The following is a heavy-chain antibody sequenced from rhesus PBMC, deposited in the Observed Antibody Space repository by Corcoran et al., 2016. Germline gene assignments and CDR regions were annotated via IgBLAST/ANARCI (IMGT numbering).Heavy chain of an antibody. CDR2: FSGSGGAR. V-gene: IGHV4-173*01. CDR1: GGFVSSNY. D-gene: IGHD2-39*01. CDR3: ATLVGVPGSLDV. Sequence: QVQLQESGPGLVKPSETLSLTCAVSGGFVSSNYWSWIRQSPGKGLEWIGRFSGSGGARDFHPSLKSRVTLSTETAKSQFSLRLTLVTAADTALYFCATLVGVPGSLDVWGRGVLVTVSS. J-gene: IGHJ5-2*02.